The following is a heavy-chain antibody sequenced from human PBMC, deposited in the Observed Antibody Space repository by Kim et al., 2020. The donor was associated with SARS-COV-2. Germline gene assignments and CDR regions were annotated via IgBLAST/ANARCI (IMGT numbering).Heavy chain of an antibody. V-gene: IGHV3-23*01. J-gene: IGHJ3*02. CDR3: AKGMGLMVYDAFDI. D-gene: IGHD2-8*01. Sequence: ADPVKGRFTISRDNSKNTLYLQMNSLRAEDTAVYYCAKGMGLMVYDAFDIWGQGTMVTVSS.